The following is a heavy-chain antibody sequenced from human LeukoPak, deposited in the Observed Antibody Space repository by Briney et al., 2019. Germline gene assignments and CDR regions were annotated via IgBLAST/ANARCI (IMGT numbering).Heavy chain of an antibody. CDR2: ISGSGANT. D-gene: IGHD6-13*01. Sequence: GGSLRLSCTAFGFAFGDYAMSWVRQAPGKGLEWVSGISGSGANTFYADSVKGRFTISRDNSKNTLYLQMNSLRAEDTAVYYCAKDYGRRSNWVDYWGQGTLVTVSS. CDR1: GFAFGDYA. CDR3: AKDYGRRSNWVDY. V-gene: IGHV3-23*01. J-gene: IGHJ4*02.